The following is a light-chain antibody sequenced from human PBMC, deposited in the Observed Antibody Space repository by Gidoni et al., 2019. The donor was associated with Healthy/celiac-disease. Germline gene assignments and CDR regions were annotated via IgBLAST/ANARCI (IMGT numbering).Light chain of an antibody. CDR3: HQYGSTPFT. J-gene: IGKJ3*01. CDR1: QSVSSSY. CDR2: GAS. V-gene: IGKV3-20*01. Sequence: IVLTQSPGTLSLSPGERATLSCSASQSVSSSYLGWYQQKPGQATRLLIYGASSRATGIPDRFSGSGSETDFTLTISRLEPEDFSVYYCHQYGSTPFTFGPGTKVDIK.